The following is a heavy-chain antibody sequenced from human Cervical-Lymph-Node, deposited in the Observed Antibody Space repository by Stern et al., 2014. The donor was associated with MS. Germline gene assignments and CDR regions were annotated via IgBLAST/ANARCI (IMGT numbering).Heavy chain of an antibody. CDR2: IYTSGST. Sequence: QLQLQESGPGLVKPSQTLSLTCTVSGGSISSGSYYWSWIRQPAGKGLEWIGRIYTSGSTNYNPSLKSRVTISVDTSKNQFSLKVTSVTAADTAVYYCARLGAAAVDYWGQGTLVTVSS. CDR1: GGSISSGSYY. J-gene: IGHJ4*02. D-gene: IGHD6-13*01. CDR3: ARLGAAAVDY. V-gene: IGHV4-61*02.